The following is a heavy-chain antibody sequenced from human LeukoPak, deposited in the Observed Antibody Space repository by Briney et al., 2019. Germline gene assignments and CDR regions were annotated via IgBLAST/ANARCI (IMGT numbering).Heavy chain of an antibody. CDR3: ARRQWLILGGAFDI. CDR2: IKQDGSEK. D-gene: IGHD6-19*01. V-gene: IGHV3-7*01. J-gene: IGHJ3*02. Sequence: PGGSLRLSCAASGFTFSSYWMSWVRQAPGKGLEWVANIKQDGSEKYYVDSVKGRFTISRDNAKNSLYLQMNSLRAEDTAVYYCARRQWLILGGAFDIWGQGTMVTVSS. CDR1: GFTFSSYW.